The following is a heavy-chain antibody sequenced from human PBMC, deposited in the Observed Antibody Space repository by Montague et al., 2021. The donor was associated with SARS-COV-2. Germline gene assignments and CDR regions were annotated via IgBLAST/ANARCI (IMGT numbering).Heavy chain of an antibody. V-gene: IGHV3-15*01. D-gene: IGHD1-26*01. CDR3: TTVSSGSRDFDY. Sequence: SLRLSCAASGFTLSNAWMSWVRQAPGKGLEWVGRIKSKTDGGTTDYAAPVKGRFTISRDDSKNTLYLQMNSLKTEDTAVYYCTTVSSGSRDFDYWGQGTLVTVSS. J-gene: IGHJ4*02. CDR1: GFTLSNAW. CDR2: IKSKTDGGTT.